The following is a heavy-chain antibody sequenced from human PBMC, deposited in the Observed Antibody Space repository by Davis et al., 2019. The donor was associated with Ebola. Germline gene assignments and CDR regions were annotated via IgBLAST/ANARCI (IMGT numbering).Heavy chain of an antibody. Sequence: ASVKVSCKASGYTFTDYNIHWMRQAPGQGLEWLGRVILKSGATNYAQKFQGRVTMTRDTSISTVYMELSSLRYDDTAGYYCARGHNYAHEYWGQGTLVTVSS. CDR3: ARGHNYAHEY. D-gene: IGHD4-11*01. J-gene: IGHJ4*02. CDR2: VILKSGAT. CDR1: GYTFTDYN. V-gene: IGHV1-2*06.